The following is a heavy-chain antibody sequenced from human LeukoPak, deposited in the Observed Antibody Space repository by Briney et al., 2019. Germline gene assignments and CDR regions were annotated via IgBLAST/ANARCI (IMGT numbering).Heavy chain of an antibody. CDR2: IRYDGSDK. CDR1: GFTFSSYG. Sequence: GGSLRLSCAASGFTFSSYGMHWVRQAPGKGLEWVTFIRYDGSDKHYADSVKGRFTISRDNSKSTLYLQMNSLTPEDTAVYYCAKDLSGYCSGGSCYPNWFDSWGQGTLVSVSS. V-gene: IGHV3-30*02. J-gene: IGHJ5*01. CDR3: AKDLSGYCSGGSCYPNWFDS. D-gene: IGHD2-15*01.